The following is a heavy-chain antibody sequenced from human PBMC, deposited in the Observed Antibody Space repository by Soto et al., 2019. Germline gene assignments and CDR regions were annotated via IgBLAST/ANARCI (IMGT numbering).Heavy chain of an antibody. D-gene: IGHD3-22*01. Sequence: SETLSLTCTVSGGSISSYYWSWIRQPPGKGLEWIGYIYYSGSTNYNPSLKSRVTISVDTSKNQFSLKLSSVTAADTAVYYCARDRGYYDSSGNFDYWGQGTLVTVSS. CDR2: IYYSGST. CDR3: ARDRGYYDSSGNFDY. V-gene: IGHV4-59*01. J-gene: IGHJ4*02. CDR1: GGSISSYY.